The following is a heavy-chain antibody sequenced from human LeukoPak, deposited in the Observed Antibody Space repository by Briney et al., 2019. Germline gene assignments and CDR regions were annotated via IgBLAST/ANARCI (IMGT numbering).Heavy chain of an antibody. J-gene: IGHJ1*01. CDR1: GGSFSGYY. Sequence: SETLSLTCAVYGGSFSGYYWSWIRQPPGKGLEWIGEINHSGSTNYNPSLKSRVTISVDTSKNQFSLKLSSATAADTAVYYCARGAYTYYYDSSGYYGPARQYFQHWGQGTLVTVSS. CDR3: ARGAYTYYYDSSGYYGPARQYFQH. CDR2: INHSGST. D-gene: IGHD3-22*01. V-gene: IGHV4-34*01.